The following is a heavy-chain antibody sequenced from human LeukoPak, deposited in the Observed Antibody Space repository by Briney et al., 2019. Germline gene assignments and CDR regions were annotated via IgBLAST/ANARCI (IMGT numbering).Heavy chain of an antibody. CDR3: ARRWLGTAFDI. Sequence: GGSLRLSCAASGFTFSSYAMHWVRQAPGKGLEWVAVISYDGSNKYYADSVKGRFTISRDKSKNTLYLQMNSLRAEDTAVYYCARRWLGTAFDIWGQGTMVTVSS. J-gene: IGHJ3*02. V-gene: IGHV3-30-3*01. CDR2: ISYDGSNK. CDR1: GFTFSSYA. D-gene: IGHD3-10*01.